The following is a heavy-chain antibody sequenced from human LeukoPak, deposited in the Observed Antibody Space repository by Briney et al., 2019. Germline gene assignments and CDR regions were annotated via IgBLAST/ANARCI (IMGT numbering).Heavy chain of an antibody. CDR2: IHTSGSA. D-gene: IGHD3-22*01. CDR3: ARLKFYDSTGYSPGYYMDV. J-gene: IGHJ6*03. V-gene: IGHV4-4*07. CDR1: GSSFNTYY. Sequence: SETLSLTCSVFGSSFNTYYWSWIRQPAGKALEWIGRIHTSGSADYSPSLQSRVTISVDMSKKEFSLKLTSVTAADTAVYYCARLKFYDSTGYSPGYYMDVWGKGTAVTVSS.